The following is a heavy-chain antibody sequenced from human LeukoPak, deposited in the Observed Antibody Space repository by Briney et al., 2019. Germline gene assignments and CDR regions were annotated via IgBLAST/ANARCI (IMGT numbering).Heavy chain of an antibody. CDR2: ISYDGSNK. CDR1: GFTFSNYG. D-gene: IGHD4-17*01. J-gene: IGHJ6*04. Sequence: GGSLRLSCVASGFTFSNYGMHWVRQAPGKGLEWVAVISYDGSNKYYADSVKGRFTISRDNSENTLYLQMNSLEPEDTAVYYCAKGGGDYGDYPNVRYYYGMDVWGKGTTVTVFS. V-gene: IGHV3-30*18. CDR3: AKGGGDYGDYPNVRYYYGMDV.